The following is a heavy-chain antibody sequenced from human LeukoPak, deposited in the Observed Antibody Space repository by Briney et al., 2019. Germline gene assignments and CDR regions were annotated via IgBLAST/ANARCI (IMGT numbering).Heavy chain of an antibody. Sequence: ASVKVSCKASGYTFTSYFMHWVRQAPGQGLEGMGIINPSGGSTTYAQNFQGRVTMTRDMSTSTVYMEVSSLRSEDTAVYYCARAVSSISAHFDSWGQGTLVIVSS. CDR1: GYTFTSYF. D-gene: IGHD6-6*01. CDR3: ARAVSSISAHFDS. CDR2: INPSGGST. V-gene: IGHV1-46*01. J-gene: IGHJ4*02.